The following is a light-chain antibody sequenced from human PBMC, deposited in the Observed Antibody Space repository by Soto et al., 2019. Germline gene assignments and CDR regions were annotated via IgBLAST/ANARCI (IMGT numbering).Light chain of an antibody. CDR3: QQYDTSPPLYT. CDR1: QSVDSTY. J-gene: IGKJ2*01. V-gene: IGKV3-20*01. CDR2: ATS. Sequence: EIVLTQSPGTLSLSPGERATLSCRASQSVDSTYLAWYQQKPGQAPRLLIYATSSRAAGVPDRFTGSGSGTDFTLTITRVEPDDFAVYYCQQYDTSPPLYTFGQGTKLDIK.